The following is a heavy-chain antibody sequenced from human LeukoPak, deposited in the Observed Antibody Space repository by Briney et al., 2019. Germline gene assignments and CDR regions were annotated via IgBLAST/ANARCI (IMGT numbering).Heavy chain of an antibody. CDR3: AKGSAAGYRYYFDY. CDR2: ISWNSGSI. J-gene: IGHJ4*02. D-gene: IGHD6-13*01. V-gene: IGHV3-9*01. Sequence: GRSLRLSCAASGFTFDDYAMHWVRQAPGKGLGWVSGISWNSGSIGYADSVKGRFTISRDNAKNSLYLQMNSLRAEDTALYYCAKGSAAGYRYYFDYWGQGTLVTVSS. CDR1: GFTFDDYA.